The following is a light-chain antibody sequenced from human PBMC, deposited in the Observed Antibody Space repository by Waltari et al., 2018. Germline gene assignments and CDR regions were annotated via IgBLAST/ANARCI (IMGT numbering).Light chain of an antibody. CDR2: EVT. CDR1: SSDVGRYNY. J-gene: IGLJ1*01. V-gene: IGLV2-8*01. CDR3: SSFADTNPFV. Sequence: QSALTQPPSASGSPGQSVTISCTGTSSDVGRYNYVSWYQQHPGKAPKLIIYEVTKQPSGVPDRFSGSKSGNTASLTVSGLQAEDEADYYCSSFADTNPFVFGTGTKVTVL.